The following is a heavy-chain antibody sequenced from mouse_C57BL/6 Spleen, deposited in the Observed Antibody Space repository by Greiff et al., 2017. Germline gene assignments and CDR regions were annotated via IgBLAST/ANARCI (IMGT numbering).Heavy chain of an antibody. V-gene: IGHV1-52*01. CDR2: IDPSDSET. CDR1: GYTFTSYW. J-gene: IGHJ2*01. D-gene: IGHD2-1*01. CDR3: ATNYGKGYYFDY. Sequence: VKLQQPGAELVRPGSSVKLSCKASGYTFTSYWMHWVKQRPIQGLEWIGNIDPSDSETHYNQKFKDKATLTVDKSSSTAYMQLSSLTSEDSAVYYCATNYGKGYYFDYWGQGTTLTVSS.